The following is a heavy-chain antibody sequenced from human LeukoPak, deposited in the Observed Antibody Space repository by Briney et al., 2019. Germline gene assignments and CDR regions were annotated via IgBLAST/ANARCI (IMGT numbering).Heavy chain of an antibody. CDR1: GYTFSGYY. V-gene: IGHV1-2*02. D-gene: IGHD2-2*02. Sequence: ASVKVSCKTSGYTFSGYYMHWVRQAPGHGLEWMGWINPKSGGTKYAQRFQGRVTMTRDTSISTAYMELSRLRSDDTAVYYCARERGYCSSSSCYTSDAFDIWGQGTMVTVSS. CDR3: ARERGYCSSSSCYTSDAFDI. J-gene: IGHJ3*02. CDR2: INPKSGGT.